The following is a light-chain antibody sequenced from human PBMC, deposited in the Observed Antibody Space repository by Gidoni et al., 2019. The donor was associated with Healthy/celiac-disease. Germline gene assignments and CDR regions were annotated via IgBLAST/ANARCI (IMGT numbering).Light chain of an antibody. J-gene: IGKJ1*01. CDR2: AAS. Sequence: DIQMTQSPSSLSASVGDRVTITCRASQGLSNYLAWYQQKLGKVPKLLIYAASTLQSGVPSRFSGSGSGTDFTLTISSLQPEDVATYYCQKYNSAPRTFGQGTKVEIK. CDR1: QGLSNY. V-gene: IGKV1-27*01. CDR3: QKYNSAPRT.